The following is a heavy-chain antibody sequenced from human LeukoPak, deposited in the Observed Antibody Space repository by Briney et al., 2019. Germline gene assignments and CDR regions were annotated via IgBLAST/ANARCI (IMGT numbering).Heavy chain of an antibody. CDR1: GGSFSGYY. CDR2: INHSGST. Sequence: PSETLSLTCAVYGGSFSGYYWSWIRQPPGKGLEWIGEINHSGSTNYNPSLKSRVTISVDTSKNQFSPKLSSVTAADTAVYYCAREVRGAAGKPMYYFDYWGQGTLVTVSS. D-gene: IGHD3-10*01. J-gene: IGHJ4*02. CDR3: AREVRGAAGKPMYYFDY. V-gene: IGHV4-34*01.